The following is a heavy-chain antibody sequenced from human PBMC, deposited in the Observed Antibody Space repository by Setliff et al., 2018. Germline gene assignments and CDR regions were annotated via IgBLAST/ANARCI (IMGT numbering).Heavy chain of an antibody. Sequence: PSETLSLTCSVSDDSFYSDYYFWGWIRQPPGKGLEWIATISSSGTTNYNPSLKSRVTMSLDTSNNRFSLKLSSVTAADTAVYHCAKEAVGNNYHYYMDVWGKGNRVTVSS. J-gene: IGHJ6*03. CDR3: AKEAVGNNYHYYMDV. CDR2: ISSSGTT. D-gene: IGHD6-19*01. CDR1: DDSFYSDYYF. V-gene: IGHV4-39*07.